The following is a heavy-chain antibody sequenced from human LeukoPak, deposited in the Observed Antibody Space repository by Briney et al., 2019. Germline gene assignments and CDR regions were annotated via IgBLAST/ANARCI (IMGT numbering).Heavy chain of an antibody. CDR3: ARDSIAAPHCYDY. V-gene: IGHV1-2*02. J-gene: IGHJ4*02. D-gene: IGHD6-13*01. CDR2: INPNSGDT. Sequence: ASVKVSCKASGYTFTAYYLHWVRQAPGQGLEWMGWINPNSGDTNYAQKFRGRVTMTRDTSISTAYMDLSRLTSDDTAMYYCARDSIAAPHCYDYWGQGTLVTVSS. CDR1: GYTFTAYY.